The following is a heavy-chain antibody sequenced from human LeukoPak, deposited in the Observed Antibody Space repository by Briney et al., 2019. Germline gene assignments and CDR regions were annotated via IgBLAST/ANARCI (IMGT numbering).Heavy chain of an antibody. CDR3: ARVPHPAPETAAIGGTVY. J-gene: IGHJ4*02. D-gene: IGHD2-2*01. CDR2: ISSSSSTI. CDR1: GFTFSSYS. V-gene: IGHV3-48*01. Sequence: GGSLRLSCAASGFTFSSYSMNWVRQAPGRGLEWVSYISSSSSTIYYADSVKGRFTISRDNAKNSLYLQMNSPRAEDTAVYYCARVPHPAPETAAIGGTVYWGQGTLVTVSS.